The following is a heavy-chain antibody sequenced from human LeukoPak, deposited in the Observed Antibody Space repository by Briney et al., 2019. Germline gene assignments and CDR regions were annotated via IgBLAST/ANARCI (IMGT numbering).Heavy chain of an antibody. CDR2: IYPGGSDT. J-gene: IGHJ5*02. V-gene: IGHV5-51*01. CDR3: ARRVGPQAWFDP. D-gene: IGHD2-15*01. CDR1: GYSFTSYW. Sequence: GESLKISCKGSGYSFTSYWIGWVRQMPGKGLEWIGIIYPGGSDTRYSPSFTGQVPISADKSISTAYLQWSSLKASDTAMYYCARRVGPQAWFDPWGQGTLVTVSS.